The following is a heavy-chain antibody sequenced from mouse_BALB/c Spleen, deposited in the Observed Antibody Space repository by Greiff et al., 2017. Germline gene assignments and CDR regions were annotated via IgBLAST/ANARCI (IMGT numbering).Heavy chain of an antibody. CDR2: IWSGGST. D-gene: IGHD1-1*01. Sequence: VKLMESGPGLVAPSQSLSITCTVSGFSLTSYGVHWVRQSPGKGLEWLGVIWSGGSTDYNAAFISRLSISKDNSKSQVFFKMNSLQADDTAIYYCARDYGSPFYAMDYWGQGTSVTVSS. V-gene: IGHV2-4-1*01. CDR1: GFSLTSYG. J-gene: IGHJ4*01. CDR3: ARDYGSPFYAMDY.